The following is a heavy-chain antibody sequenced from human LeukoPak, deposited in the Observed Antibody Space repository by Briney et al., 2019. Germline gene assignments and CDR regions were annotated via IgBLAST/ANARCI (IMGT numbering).Heavy chain of an antibody. J-gene: IGHJ3*02. CDR3: ARERDSGYEYRVHDAFDI. CDR1: GNSFTSYW. CDR2: IYPGDSET. D-gene: IGHD5-12*01. Sequence: GESLKISCKGSGNSFTSYWIGWVRQMPGKGLEWMGIIYPGDSETRYSPSFQGQVTISADKSISTAYLQWSSLKASDTAMYYCARERDSGYEYRVHDAFDIWGQGTMVTVSS. V-gene: IGHV5-51*01.